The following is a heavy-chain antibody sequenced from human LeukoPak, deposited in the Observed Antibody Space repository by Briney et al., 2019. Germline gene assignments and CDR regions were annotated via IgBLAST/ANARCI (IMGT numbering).Heavy chain of an antibody. CDR3: AGVEADRKWLVRDFDC. J-gene: IGHJ4*02. Sequence: GASVKVSCKASGYTFTGYYMHWVRQAPGQGLEWMGWINPNSGGTNYAQKFQGRVTMTRDTSISTAYMELSRLRSDDTAVYYCAGVEADRKWLVRDFDCWGQGTLVTVSS. CDR1: GYTFTGYY. D-gene: IGHD6-19*01. V-gene: IGHV1-2*02. CDR2: INPNSGGT.